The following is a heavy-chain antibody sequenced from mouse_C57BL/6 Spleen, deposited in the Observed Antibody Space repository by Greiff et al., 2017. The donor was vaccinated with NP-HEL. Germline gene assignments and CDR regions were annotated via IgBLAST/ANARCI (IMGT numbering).Heavy chain of an antibody. Sequence: VQLQQPGAELVRPGSSVKLSCKASGYTFTSYWMDWVKQRPGQGLEWIGNIYPSDSETHYTQKFKDKATLTVDKTSSTAYMQLSSLTSEDSAVYYCARKGYGNFYFDDWGQGTTLTVSS. D-gene: IGHD2-1*01. CDR1: GYTFTSYW. CDR2: IYPSDSET. CDR3: ARKGYGNFYFDD. V-gene: IGHV1-61*01. J-gene: IGHJ2*01.